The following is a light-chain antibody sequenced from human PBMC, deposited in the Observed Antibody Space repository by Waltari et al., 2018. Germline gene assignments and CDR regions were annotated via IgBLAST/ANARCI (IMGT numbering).Light chain of an antibody. Sequence: DIQMTQSPSSVSASVGDRVTITCRASQDIGPWLAWYKQKPGKAPSLLIYSASSLEGGVPSRFSVSGSGTNFTLTINSLRPEDFATYFCLQVSNFPVTFGGGTKVEV. CDR3: LQVSNFPVT. CDR1: QDIGPW. J-gene: IGKJ4*01. CDR2: SAS. V-gene: IGKV1-12*01.